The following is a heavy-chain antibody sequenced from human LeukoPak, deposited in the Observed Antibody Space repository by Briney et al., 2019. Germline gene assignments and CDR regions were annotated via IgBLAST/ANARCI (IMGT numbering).Heavy chain of an antibody. Sequence: PGGSLRLSCAASGFTFSSYWMHWVRQAPGKGLVWVSRINSDGSSTSYADSVKGRFTISRDNAKNTLYLQMNSLRAEDTAVYYCARGGFRYYDSSGKPMGLDYWGQGTLVTVSS. CDR2: INSDGSST. CDR1: GFTFSSYW. CDR3: ARGGFRYYDSSGKPMGLDY. J-gene: IGHJ4*02. V-gene: IGHV3-74*01. D-gene: IGHD3-22*01.